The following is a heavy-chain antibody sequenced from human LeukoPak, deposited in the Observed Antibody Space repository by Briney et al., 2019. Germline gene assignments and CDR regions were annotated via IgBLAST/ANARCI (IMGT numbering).Heavy chain of an antibody. Sequence: SETLSLTCAVSGGSIGSSNWWSWVRQPPGKGLEWIGEINHSGSTNYNPSLKSRVTISVDTSKNQFSLKLSSVTSADTAVYYCARGRTSARYCSGGTCYSSSGKLDYWGQGTLVTVSS. CDR1: GGSIGSSNW. D-gene: IGHD2-15*01. J-gene: IGHJ4*02. CDR3: ARGRTSARYCSGGTCYSSSGKLDY. V-gene: IGHV4-4*02. CDR2: INHSGST.